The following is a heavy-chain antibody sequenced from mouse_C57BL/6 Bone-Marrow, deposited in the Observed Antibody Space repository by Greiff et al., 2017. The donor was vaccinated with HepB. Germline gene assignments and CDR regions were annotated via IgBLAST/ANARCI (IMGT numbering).Heavy chain of an antibody. CDR1: GFSLTSYG. CDR2: IWSGGST. D-gene: IGHD2-3*01. CDR3: AKNRWLLRYYAMDY. Sequence: QVQLKESGPGLVQPSQSLSITCTVSGFSLTSYGVHWVRQPPGKGLEWLGVIWSGGSTDYNAAFISRLSISKDNSKSQVFFKMNSLQADDTAIYYCAKNRWLLRYYAMDYWGQGTSVTVSS. V-gene: IGHV2-4*01. J-gene: IGHJ4*01.